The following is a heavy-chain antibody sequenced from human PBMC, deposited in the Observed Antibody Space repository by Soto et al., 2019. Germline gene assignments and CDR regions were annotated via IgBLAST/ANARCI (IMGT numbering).Heavy chain of an antibody. Sequence: PGGSLRLSCAASGFTVSSNYMSWVRQAPGKGLEWVSVIYSGGATYYPDSVKGRFTISRDNSKNTLFLQMNSLRAEDTALYYCARTKVELGKYDAFDIWGQGTMVTVSS. J-gene: IGHJ3*02. D-gene: IGHD3-16*01. CDR1: GFTVSSNY. CDR2: IYSGGAT. CDR3: ARTKVELGKYDAFDI. V-gene: IGHV3-53*01.